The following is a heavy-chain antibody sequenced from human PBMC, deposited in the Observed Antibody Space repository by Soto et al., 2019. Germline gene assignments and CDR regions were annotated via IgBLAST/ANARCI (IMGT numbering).Heavy chain of an antibody. J-gene: IGHJ4*02. CDR1: GGSISGHS. Sequence: QVHLQESGPGLVKPSETLSVSCTVSGGSISGHSWVWIRQPAGKGLEWIGHIYPSGSTSYNPSLRSLVTMSLDTSSNQTFLNLTSVTAADTAVFYCVRGRSYSVYDFWGPGTLVTVSS. V-gene: IGHV4-4*07. D-gene: IGHD5-12*01. CDR2: IYPSGST. CDR3: VRGRSYSVYDF.